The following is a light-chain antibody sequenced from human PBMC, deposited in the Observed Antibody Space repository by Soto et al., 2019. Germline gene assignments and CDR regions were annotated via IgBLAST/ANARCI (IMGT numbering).Light chain of an antibody. CDR1: SSDVGGYNY. CDR2: DVT. J-gene: IGLJ1*01. Sequence: QSVLTQPASGSGSPGQSITLSCTGTSSDVGGYNYVSWYQHHPGKAPKLIIYDVTNRPSGVSNPFSGSKSGNTASLTISGLQPEDEADYYCSSYTTSNTRQIVFGTGTKVTVL. V-gene: IGLV2-14*03. CDR3: SSYTTSNTRQIV.